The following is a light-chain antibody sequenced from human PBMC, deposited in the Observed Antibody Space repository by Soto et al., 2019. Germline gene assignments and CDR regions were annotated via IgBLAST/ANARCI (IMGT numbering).Light chain of an antibody. V-gene: IGKV3-20*01. CDR3: QHYGSSWT. Sequence: EIVLTQSPGTLSLSPGERATLSCRASQSVSSSYLAWYQQKPGQAPRLLIYGASSRATGIPDRFSGSGSGTDFILTISRLESEDFAVYYCQHYGSSWTFGQGTKVEIK. CDR1: QSVSSSY. CDR2: GAS. J-gene: IGKJ1*01.